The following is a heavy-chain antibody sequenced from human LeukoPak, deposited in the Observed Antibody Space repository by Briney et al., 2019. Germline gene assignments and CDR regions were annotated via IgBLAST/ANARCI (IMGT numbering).Heavy chain of an antibody. CDR1: GYTLTELS. D-gene: IGHD3-10*01. CDR3: ATVLPYYYGSGSSFDY. CDR2: FDPEDGET. V-gene: IGHV1-24*01. J-gene: IGHJ4*02. Sequence: ASVKVSCKVSGYTLTELSMHWVRQAPGKGLEWMGGFDPEDGETIYAQKFQGRVTMTEDTSTGTAYMELSSLRSEDTAVYYCATVLPYYYGSGSSFDYWGQGTLVTVSS.